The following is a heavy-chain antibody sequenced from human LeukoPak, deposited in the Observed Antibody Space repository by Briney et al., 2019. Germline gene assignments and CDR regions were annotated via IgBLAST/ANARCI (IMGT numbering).Heavy chain of an antibody. V-gene: IGHV3-23*01. CDR1: GFTFSSYA. Sequence: SGGSLRLSCAASGFTFSSYAMSWVRQAPGKGLEWVSAISGSGGSTYYADSVKGRFTISRDNSKNTLYLQMNSLRAEDTAVYYCAPTDYRQRPEFSVSYWGQGTLVTVSS. J-gene: IGHJ4*02. CDR2: ISGSGGST. D-gene: IGHD3-16*01. CDR3: APTDYRQRPEFSVSY.